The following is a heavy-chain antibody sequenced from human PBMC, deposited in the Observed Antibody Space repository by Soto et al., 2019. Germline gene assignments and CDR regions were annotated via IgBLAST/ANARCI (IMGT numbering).Heavy chain of an antibody. CDR3: ARARVSLSYDILTGPPNYYYGMDV. Sequence: ASVKVSCKASGYTFTGYYMHWVRQAPGQGLGWMGWINPNSGGTNYAQKFQGWVNMTRDTSISTAYMELSRLRSDDTAVYYCARARVSLSYDILTGPPNYYYGMDVWGQGTTVTVSS. CDR1: GYTFTGYY. D-gene: IGHD3-9*01. J-gene: IGHJ6*02. CDR2: INPNSGGT. V-gene: IGHV1-2*04.